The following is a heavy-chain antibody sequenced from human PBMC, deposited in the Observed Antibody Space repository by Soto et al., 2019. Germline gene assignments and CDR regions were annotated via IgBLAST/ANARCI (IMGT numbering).Heavy chain of an antibody. D-gene: IGHD3-22*01. CDR1: GYTFTSYD. J-gene: IGHJ4*02. Sequence: GASVKVSCKASGYTFTSYDINWVRQATGQGLEWVGWMNPNSGNTGYAQKFQGRVTMSRNTYTSTAYMELSSLRSEDTAVYYDSSGFIGFDSWGQGTLVTVSS. V-gene: IGHV1-8*01. CDR2: MNPNSGNT. CDR3: SSGFIGFDS.